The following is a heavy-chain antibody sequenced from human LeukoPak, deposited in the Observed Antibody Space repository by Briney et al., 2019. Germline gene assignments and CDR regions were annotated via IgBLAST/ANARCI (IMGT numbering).Heavy chain of an antibody. Sequence: GGSLRLSCAASGFTLSSYWMHWVRQAPGKGLVWVSRINSDGSNKKYADSVKGRFTISRDNAKNTLYLQMNSLRAEDTAVYYCARESYGDFDCRGQGTLVNVSS. D-gene: IGHD4-17*01. J-gene: IGHJ4*02. CDR2: INSDGSNK. V-gene: IGHV3-74*01. CDR3: ARESYGDFDC. CDR1: GFTLSSYW.